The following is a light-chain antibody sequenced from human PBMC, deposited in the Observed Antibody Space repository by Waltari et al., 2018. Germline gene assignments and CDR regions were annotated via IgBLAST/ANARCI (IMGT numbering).Light chain of an antibody. CDR1: SSDVGSYNL. CDR3: CSYAGGSAFV. Sequence: QSALTQPASVSGSPGQSITISCTGTSSDVGSYNLVSWYQHRPGKAPKLILYGFSKRPSGGSNRFSGSKSGNTASLTISGLRTEDEADYYCCSYAGGSAFVFGTGTKITVL. J-gene: IGLJ1*01. V-gene: IGLV2-23*02. CDR2: GFS.